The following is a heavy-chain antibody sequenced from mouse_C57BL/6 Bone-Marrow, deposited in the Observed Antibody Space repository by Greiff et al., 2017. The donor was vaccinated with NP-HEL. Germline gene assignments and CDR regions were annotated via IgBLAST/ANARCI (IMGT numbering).Heavy chain of an antibody. D-gene: IGHD1-2*01. CDR2: ISSGGSYT. CDR1: GFTFSSSG. J-gene: IGHJ2*01. V-gene: IGHV5-6*01. CDR3: ERHYGHD. Sequence: EVQGVESGGDLVKPGGSLPLSCAASGFTFSSSGMSWVRQTPDKRLEWVATISSGGSYTYYPDSVKGRFTISRDNAKNTLYLQMSSLKSEDTAMYYCERHYGHDWGEGTTLTVSA.